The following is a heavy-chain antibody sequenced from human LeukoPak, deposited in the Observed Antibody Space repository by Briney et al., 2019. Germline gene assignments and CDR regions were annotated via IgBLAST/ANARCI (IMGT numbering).Heavy chain of an antibody. CDR1: GGTFSSYA. Sequence: GASVKVSCKASGGTFSSYAISWVRQAPRQGLEWMGRIIPILGIANYAQKFQGRVTITADKSTSTAYMELSSLRSEDTAVYYCASLLTNTAMVTDYWGQGTLVTVSS. J-gene: IGHJ4*02. D-gene: IGHD5-18*01. CDR3: ASLLTNTAMVTDY. V-gene: IGHV1-69*04. CDR2: IIPILGIA.